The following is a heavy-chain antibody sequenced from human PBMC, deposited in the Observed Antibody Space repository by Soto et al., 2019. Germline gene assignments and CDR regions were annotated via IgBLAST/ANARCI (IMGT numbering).Heavy chain of an antibody. CDR2: IKQDGSEK. CDR3: ARDYGSGSFGFYYYYYMDV. D-gene: IGHD3-10*01. J-gene: IGHJ6*03. CDR1: GFTFSSYW. Sequence: GGSLRLSCAASGFTFSSYWMSWVRQAPGKGLEWVANIKQDGSEKYYVDSVKGRFTISRDNAKNSLYLQMNSLRAEDTAVYYCARDYGSGSFGFYYYYYMDVWGKGTTVTVSS. V-gene: IGHV3-7*01.